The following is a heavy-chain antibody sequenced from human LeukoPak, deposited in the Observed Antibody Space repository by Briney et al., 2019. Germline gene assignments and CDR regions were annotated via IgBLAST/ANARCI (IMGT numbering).Heavy chain of an antibody. CDR3: TTRRQDGW. D-gene: IGHD2-15*01. J-gene: IGHJ4*02. Sequence: GGSLRLSCVASGFTFSDAWMSWARQAPGKGLEWVGRIKSKIDGGTIDYAAPVKGRFTISRDDSRNTLYLQMNSLKTEDTAVYYCTTRRQDGWWGQGTLVTVSS. V-gene: IGHV3-15*01. CDR2: IKSKIDGGTI. CDR1: GFTFSDAW.